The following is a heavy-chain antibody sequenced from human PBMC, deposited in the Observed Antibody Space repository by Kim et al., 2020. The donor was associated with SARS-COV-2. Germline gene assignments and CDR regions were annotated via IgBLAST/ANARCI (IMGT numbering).Heavy chain of an antibody. CDR2: ISSSSSTI. CDR1: GFTFSSYS. Sequence: GGSLRLSCAASGFTFSSYSMNWVRQAPGKGLEWVSYISSSSSTIYYADSVKGRFTISRDNAKNSLYLQMNSLRDEDTAVYYCARDDQLRITIFGVVIIYFDYWGQGTLVTVSS. CDR3: ARDDQLRITIFGVVIIYFDY. D-gene: IGHD3-3*01. J-gene: IGHJ4*02. V-gene: IGHV3-48*02.